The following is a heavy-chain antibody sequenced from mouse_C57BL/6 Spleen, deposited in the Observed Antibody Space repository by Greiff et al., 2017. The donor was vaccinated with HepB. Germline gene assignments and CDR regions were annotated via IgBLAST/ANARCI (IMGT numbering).Heavy chain of an antibody. D-gene: IGHD1-1*01. Sequence: EVQLQESGPELVKPGASVKLSCKASGYSFTDYNMNWVKQSPGQSLEWIGVINPNYGTTSYNQKFKGKATLTVDQSSSTAYMQLNSLTSEDSAVYYGAQALYYCGSSGHWYFDVWGTGTTVTVSS. J-gene: IGHJ1*03. CDR3: AQALYYCGSSGHWYFDV. V-gene: IGHV1-39*01. CDR1: GYSFTDYN. CDR2: INPNYGTT.